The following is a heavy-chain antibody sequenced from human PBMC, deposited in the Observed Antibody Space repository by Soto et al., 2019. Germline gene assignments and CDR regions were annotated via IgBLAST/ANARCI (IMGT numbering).Heavy chain of an antibody. CDR2: IYYNGNT. D-gene: IGHD2-21*02. V-gene: IGHV4-59*11. CDR3: TRANCYSEY. Sequence: QVQLQESGPGLVKPSETLSLTCTVSGGSISNHYWSWIRQPPGKGLEWIGYIYYNGNTNYNPSLKRRVTMSVDTSKNQLSLKVSSVTTADTAVYYCTRANCYSEYWGQGTLVTVSS. J-gene: IGHJ4*02. CDR1: GGSISNHY.